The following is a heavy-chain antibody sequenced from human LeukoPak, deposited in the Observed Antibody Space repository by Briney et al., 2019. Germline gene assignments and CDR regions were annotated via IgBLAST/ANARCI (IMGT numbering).Heavy chain of an antibody. CDR2: ISGSGGAT. V-gene: IGHV3-23*01. D-gene: IGHD3-22*01. J-gene: IGHJ6*02. CDR3: ARARPWDSSRSYYFGMDV. Sequence: PGGSLRLSCEASGFTFSYAIRWVRQAPGTGLEWVSSISGSGGATYYADSVRGRFSISRDSSKNTVYLQMNSLRDEDTAVYYCARARPWDSSRSYYFGMDVWGHGTTVTVSS. CDR1: GFTFSYA.